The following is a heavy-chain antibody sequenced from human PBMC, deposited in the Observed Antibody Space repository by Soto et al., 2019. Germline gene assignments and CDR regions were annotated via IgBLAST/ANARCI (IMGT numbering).Heavy chain of an antibody. CDR3: ARPQDYGDYPGYFQH. CDR1: GYSFTSYW. Sequence: PGESLKISCKGSGYSFTSYWIGWVRQMPGKGLEWMGIIYPGDSDTRYSPSFQGQVTISADKSISTAYLQWSSLKASDTAMYYCARPQDYGDYPGYFQHWGQGTLVTVSS. D-gene: IGHD4-17*01. J-gene: IGHJ1*01. CDR2: IYPGDSDT. V-gene: IGHV5-51*01.